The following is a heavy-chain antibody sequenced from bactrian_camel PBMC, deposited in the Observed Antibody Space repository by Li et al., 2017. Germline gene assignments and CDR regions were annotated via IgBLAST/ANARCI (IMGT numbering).Heavy chain of an antibody. V-gene: IGHV3S40*01. CDR3: AAGTRIIVGDYCDGITT. CDR1: GFTFSSYA. Sequence: VQLVESGGGLVQPGGSLRLSCAASGFTFSSYAMSWVRHAPGKGLEWVSSISSGSTYTYYADSVKGRFTISQDNAKNIIYLQMSSLTPDDTAMYYCAAGTRIIVGDYCDGITTWGQGTQVTVS. CDR2: ISSGSTYT. D-gene: IGHD3*01. J-gene: IGHJ6*01.